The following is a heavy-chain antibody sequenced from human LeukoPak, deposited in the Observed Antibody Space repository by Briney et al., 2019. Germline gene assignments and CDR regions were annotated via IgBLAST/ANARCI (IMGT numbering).Heavy chain of an antibody. J-gene: IGHJ5*02. D-gene: IGHD4-17*01. CDR3: ARDHPDYAWFDP. V-gene: IGHV4-30-2*01. CDR1: GGSISSGGYS. CDR2: IYHSGST. Sequence: SQTLSLTCAVSGGSISSGGYSWSWIRQPPGKGLEWIGYIYHSGSTYYNPSLKSRVTISVDRSKNQFSLKLSSVTAADTAVYYCARDHPDYAWFDPWGQGTLVTVSS.